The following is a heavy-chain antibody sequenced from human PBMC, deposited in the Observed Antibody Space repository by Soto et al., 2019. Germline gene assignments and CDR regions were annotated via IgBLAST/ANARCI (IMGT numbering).Heavy chain of an antibody. CDR2: INPKSGGT. CDR1: GYTFTDYY. CDR3: VRGLEGDRGY. J-gene: IGHJ4*02. D-gene: IGHD1-26*01. Sequence: QVHLVQSGAEVKKPGASVKVSCKASGYTFTDYYIHWVRQAPGQGLEWMGWINPKSGGTKYAQKFQGRVTMSRGTSINTAYMELRRLRSDDTAVYYCVRGLEGDRGYWGQGTLATVSS. V-gene: IGHV1-2*02.